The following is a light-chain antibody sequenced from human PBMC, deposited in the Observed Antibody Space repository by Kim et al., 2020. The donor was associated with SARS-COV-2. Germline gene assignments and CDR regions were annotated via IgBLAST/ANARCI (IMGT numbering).Light chain of an antibody. CDR2: AAS. CDR3: QKYNSAPRT. CDR1: QGINNY. J-gene: IGKJ1*01. Sequence: AFVGDKVTITCRARQGINNYLAWYQQKPGKVPKLLIYAASTLQSGVPSRFSGSGSGTDFTLTISSLQPEDVATYYCQKYNSAPRTFGQGTKVEIK. V-gene: IGKV1-27*01.